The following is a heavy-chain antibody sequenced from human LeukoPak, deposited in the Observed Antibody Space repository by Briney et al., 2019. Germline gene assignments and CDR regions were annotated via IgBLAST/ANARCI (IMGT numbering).Heavy chain of an antibody. CDR3: ASQVRAGGGMDV. J-gene: IGHJ6*02. V-gene: IGHV3-48*02. D-gene: IGHD1-26*01. CDR2: ISGSSTST. CDR1: GFTFSSYA. Sequence: GGSLRLSCAASGFTFSSYAMSWVRQAPGKGLEWVSYISGSSTSTYYADSVKGRFTISRDSAKNSLYLRLNSLRDEDTAVYYCASQVRAGGGMDVWGQGTTVTVSS.